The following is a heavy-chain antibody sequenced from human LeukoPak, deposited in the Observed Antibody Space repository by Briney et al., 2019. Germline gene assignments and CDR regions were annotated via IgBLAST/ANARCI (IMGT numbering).Heavy chain of an antibody. Sequence: SETLSLTCTVSGDSISSYNYFWGWIRQPPGKGLEWVGSIYYRGNTYYNPSLKSRVPLSADTSKNQFSLKVTSVTAADTAVYYCARASSGYYWDFDYWGQGALVTVSS. D-gene: IGHD3-22*01. CDR2: IYYRGNT. CDR3: ARASSGYYWDFDY. CDR1: GDSISSYNYF. J-gene: IGHJ4*02. V-gene: IGHV4-39*01.